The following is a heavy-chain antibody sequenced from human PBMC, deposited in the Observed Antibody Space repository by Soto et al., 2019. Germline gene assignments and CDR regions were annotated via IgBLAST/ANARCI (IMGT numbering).Heavy chain of an antibody. CDR2: IIPLLGTT. CDR1: GGIFRYSA. V-gene: IGHV1-69*01. CDR3: TRGQDARSHSANPSDFDS. Sequence: QVQLVQGGGEMKKPGAAVKVSCKASGGIFRYSAFFWVRQAPGQGLEWMGGIIPLLGTTHSAPKFQGRVTFTADESTNTAYMELSSLKSEDMALYYCTRGQDARSHSANPSDFDSWGQGTLITVSS. D-gene: IGHD1-26*01. J-gene: IGHJ4*02.